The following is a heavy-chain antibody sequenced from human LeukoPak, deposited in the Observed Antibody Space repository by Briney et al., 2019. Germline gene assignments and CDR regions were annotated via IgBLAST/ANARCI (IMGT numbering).Heavy chain of an antibody. CDR1: GYTFTGYY. D-gene: IGHD4-23*01. CDR2: INPNSGGT. V-gene: IGHV1-2*02. J-gene: IGHJ3*02. CDR3: ARARTVVTPFDAFDI. Sequence: GASVKVSCKASGYTFTGYYMHWVRQAPGQGLEWMGWINPNSGGTNYAQKFQGRVTMTRDTSTSTVYMELSSLRSEDTAVYYCARARTVVTPFDAFDIWGQGTMVTVSS.